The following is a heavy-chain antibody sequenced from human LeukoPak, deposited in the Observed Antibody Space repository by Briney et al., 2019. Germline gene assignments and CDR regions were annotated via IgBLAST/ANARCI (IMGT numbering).Heavy chain of an antibody. Sequence: ASVKVSCKASGYTFTSCDINWVRQATGQGLEWMGWMNTNSGNTGYAQKFQGRVTITRNTSISTAYMELSSLRSEDTAVYYCARGSGLLWFGELLNYYYMDVWGKGTTVTVSS. CDR2: MNTNSGNT. J-gene: IGHJ6*03. CDR3: ARGSGLLWFGELLNYYYMDV. V-gene: IGHV1-8*03. CDR1: GYTFTSCD. D-gene: IGHD3-10*01.